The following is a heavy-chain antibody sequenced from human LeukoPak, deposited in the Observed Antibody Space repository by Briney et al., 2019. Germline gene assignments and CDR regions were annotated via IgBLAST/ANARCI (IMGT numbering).Heavy chain of an antibody. CDR3: ARGLNYYGSSGYYYGDAFDI. Sequence: SQTLSLTCAVSGGSISSGGYSWRWIRQPPGKGLEWIGYIYHSGSTYYNPSLKSRVTISVDRSKNQFSLKLSSVTAADTAVYYCARGLNYYGSSGYYYGDAFDIWGQGTMVTVSS. CDR2: IYHSGST. J-gene: IGHJ3*02. CDR1: GGSISSGGYS. V-gene: IGHV4-30-2*01. D-gene: IGHD3-22*01.